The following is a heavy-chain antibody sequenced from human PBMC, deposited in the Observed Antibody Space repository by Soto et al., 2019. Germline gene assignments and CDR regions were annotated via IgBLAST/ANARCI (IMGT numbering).Heavy chain of an antibody. CDR1: GYTFTSYA. Sequence: ASVKVSCKASGYTFTSYAMHWVRQAPGQRLEWMGWINAGNGNTKYSQKFQGRVTITRDTSVSTAYMELSSLRSEDTAVYYCASSTIFGVVIGWFDPWGQGTLVTVSS. CDR3: ASSTIFGVVIGWFDP. J-gene: IGHJ5*02. V-gene: IGHV1-3*01. CDR2: INAGNGNT. D-gene: IGHD3-3*01.